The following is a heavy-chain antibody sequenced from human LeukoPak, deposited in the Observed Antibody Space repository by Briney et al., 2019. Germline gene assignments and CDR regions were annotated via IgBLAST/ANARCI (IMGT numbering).Heavy chain of an antibody. Sequence: APVKVSCKASGYTFTGYYMHWVRQAPGQGLEWMGWINPNSGGTNYAQKFQGRVTMTRDTSISTAYMELSRLRSDDTAVYYCASELGVVPAAFDYWGQGTLVTVSS. CDR2: INPNSGGT. V-gene: IGHV1-2*02. J-gene: IGHJ4*02. CDR1: GYTFTGYY. CDR3: ASELGVVPAAFDY. D-gene: IGHD2-2*01.